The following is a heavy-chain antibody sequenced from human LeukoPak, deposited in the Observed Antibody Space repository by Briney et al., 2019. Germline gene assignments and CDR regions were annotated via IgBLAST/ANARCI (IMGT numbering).Heavy chain of an antibody. J-gene: IGHJ6*02. V-gene: IGHV1-2*06. Sequence: ASVKVSCKASGYTFTASYMQWARQAPGRGLEWMGRINPSNGDTEYEQKFQGRVTMTRDTSISTVYMELSRLTSDDTAVYYCARSWYGMDVWGQGTTVTVSS. D-gene: IGHD1-14*01. CDR3: ARSWYGMDV. CDR2: INPSNGDT. CDR1: GYTFTASY.